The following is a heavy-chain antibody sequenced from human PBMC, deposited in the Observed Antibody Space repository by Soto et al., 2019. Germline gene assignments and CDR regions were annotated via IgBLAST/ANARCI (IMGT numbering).Heavy chain of an antibody. J-gene: IGHJ3*02. CDR3: AKDRNNHYNTGGAFDI. CDR2: IYYSGST. V-gene: IGHV4-59*01. D-gene: IGHD1-1*01. Sequence: SETLSLTCTVSCGSISSYYWSWIRQPPGKGLEWIGYIYYSGSTNYNPSLKSRVTISVDTSKNQFSLKLSSVTAADTAVYYCAKDRNNHYNTGGAFDIWGQGTMVTVSS. CDR1: CGSISSYY.